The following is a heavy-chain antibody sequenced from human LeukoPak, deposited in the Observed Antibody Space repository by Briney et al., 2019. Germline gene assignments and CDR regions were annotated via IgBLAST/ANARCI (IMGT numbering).Heavy chain of an antibody. CDR3: ARDGGFGFLAAFDI. CDR2: ISGSGSVS. Sequence: GGSLRHSCAASGFTFSSYSMSWVRQAPGKGLEWISYISGSGSVSYYEDSVKGRFTISRDNAKNSLYLQMNSLRDEDTALYYCARDGGFGFLAAFDIWGQGTMVTVSS. J-gene: IGHJ3*02. D-gene: IGHD3-10*01. CDR1: GFTFSSYS. V-gene: IGHV3-48*02.